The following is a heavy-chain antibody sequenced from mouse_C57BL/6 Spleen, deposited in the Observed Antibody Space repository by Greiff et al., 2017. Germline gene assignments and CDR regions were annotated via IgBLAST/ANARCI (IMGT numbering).Heavy chain of an antibody. CDR3: TVYDYDVFAY. J-gene: IGHJ3*01. Sequence: EVHLVESGGGLVQPGGSMKLSCVASGFTFSNYWMNWVRQSPEKGLEWVAQIRLKSDNYATHYAESVKGRFTISRDDSKSSVYLQMNNLRAEDTGIYYCTVYDYDVFAYWGQGTLVTVSA. D-gene: IGHD2-4*01. V-gene: IGHV6-3*01. CDR1: GFTFSNYW. CDR2: IRLKSDNYAT.